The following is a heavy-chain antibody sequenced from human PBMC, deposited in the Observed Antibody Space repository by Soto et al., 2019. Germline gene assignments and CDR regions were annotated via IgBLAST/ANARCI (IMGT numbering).Heavy chain of an antibody. J-gene: IGHJ4*02. D-gene: IGHD3-10*01. CDR3: AKWSITMVRGVIHTFGED. CDR2: ISGSGGST. Sequence: VQLLESGGGLVQPGGSLRLSCAASGFTFSSYAMSWVRQAPGKGLEWVSAISGSGGSTYYADSVKGRFTISRDNSKNTLYLQMNSLRAEDTAVYYCAKWSITMVRGVIHTFGEDWGQGTLVTVSS. CDR1: GFTFSSYA. V-gene: IGHV3-23*01.